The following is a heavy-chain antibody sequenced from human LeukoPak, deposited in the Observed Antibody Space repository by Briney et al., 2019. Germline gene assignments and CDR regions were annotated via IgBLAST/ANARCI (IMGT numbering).Heavy chain of an antibody. CDR3: ARDGQNGSPYATDV. CDR1: GFTVSSNY. D-gene: IGHD3-10*01. V-gene: IGHV3-33*08. CDR2: IWYDGSNE. J-gene: IGHJ6*02. Sequence: GSLRLSCAASGFTVSSNYMNWVRQAPGKGLEWVAGIWYDGSNEDYADSVKGRFTISRDNSKNTLYLQMNSLRVEDTAVYYCARDGQNGSPYATDVWGQGTTVTVSS.